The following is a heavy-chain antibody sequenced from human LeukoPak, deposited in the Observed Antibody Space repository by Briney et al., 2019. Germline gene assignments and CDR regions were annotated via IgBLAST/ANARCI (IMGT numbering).Heavy chain of an antibody. CDR2: ISYDGSNK. CDR3: AEDQWFGESPNFDY. CDR1: GFTFSSYG. Sequence: GGSLRLSCAASGFTFSSYGMHWVRQAPGKGLEWVAVISYDGSNKYYADSVKGRFTISRDNSKNTLYLQMNSLRAEDTAVYYCAEDQWFGESPNFDYWGQGTLVTVSS. J-gene: IGHJ4*02. D-gene: IGHD3-10*01. V-gene: IGHV3-30*18.